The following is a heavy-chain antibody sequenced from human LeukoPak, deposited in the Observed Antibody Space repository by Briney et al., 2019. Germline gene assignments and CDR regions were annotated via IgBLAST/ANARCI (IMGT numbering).Heavy chain of an antibody. CDR3: ARRGQWLVRWPSAWFDY. J-gene: IGHJ4*02. CDR1: GGSISSGSYY. Sequence: SETLSLTCTVSGGSISSGSYYWSWIRQPAGKGLEWIGRIYTSGSTNYNPSLKSRVTISVDTSKNQFSLKLSSVTAADTAVYYCARRGQWLVRWPSAWFDYWGQGTLVTVSS. CDR2: IYTSGST. D-gene: IGHD6-19*01. V-gene: IGHV4-61*02.